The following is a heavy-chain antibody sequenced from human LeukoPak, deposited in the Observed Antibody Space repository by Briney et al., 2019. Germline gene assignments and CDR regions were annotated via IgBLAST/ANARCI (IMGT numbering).Heavy chain of an antibody. CDR2: INYSGIT. Sequence: SETLSLTCTVSGDSISTNYWSWIRQPPGKRLEWIGYINYSGITNYNPSLKSRVTISVDTSKNQFSLKLSSVTAADTAVYYCARGLWFAVPGAFDIWGRGTMVTVSS. CDR3: ARGLWFAVPGAFDI. V-gene: IGHV4-59*01. J-gene: IGHJ3*02. CDR1: GDSISTNY. D-gene: IGHD3-10*01.